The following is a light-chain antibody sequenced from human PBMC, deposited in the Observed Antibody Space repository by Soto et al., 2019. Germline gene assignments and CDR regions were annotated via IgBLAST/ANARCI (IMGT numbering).Light chain of an antibody. Sequence: EIVLTQSPATLSLSPGERATLSCRASQSVYSYLSWYQQRPGQAPRLLIYDASNRATGIPARFSGSGSGTDFTLTISSLEPEDFALYYCQQRSTWPPAFGQGTKVDIK. J-gene: IGKJ2*01. V-gene: IGKV3-11*01. CDR2: DAS. CDR1: QSVYSY. CDR3: QQRSTWPPA.